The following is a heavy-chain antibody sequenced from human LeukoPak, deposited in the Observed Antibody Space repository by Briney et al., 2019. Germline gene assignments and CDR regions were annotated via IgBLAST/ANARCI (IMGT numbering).Heavy chain of an antibody. CDR1: GFTFSSYS. CDR3: ARDSSSWYSGFDP. D-gene: IGHD6-13*01. V-gene: IGHV3-21*01. CDR2: ISSSSTYT. J-gene: IGHJ5*02. Sequence: GGSLRLSCAASGFTFSSYSMKWVRQAPGEGREWVSFISSSSTYTYYADSVKRRLTISRDNAKNSLYLQMNSLRAEDTAVYYCARDSSSWYSGFDPWGQGTLVTVSS.